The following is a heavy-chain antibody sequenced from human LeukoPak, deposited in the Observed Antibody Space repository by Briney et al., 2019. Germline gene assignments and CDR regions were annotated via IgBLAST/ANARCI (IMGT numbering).Heavy chain of an antibody. CDR3: AKERITMVRGVIKPLYYYGMDV. CDR2: IWYDGSSK. D-gene: IGHD3-10*01. V-gene: IGHV3-33*06. J-gene: IGHJ6*02. CDR1: GFTFSSYG. Sequence: GGSLRLSCAASGFTFSSYGMHWVRQAPGKGLEWVAVIWYDGSSKYYADSVKGRFTISRDNSKNTLYLQMNSLRAEDTAVYYCAKERITMVRGVIKPLYYYGMDVWGQGTTVTVSS.